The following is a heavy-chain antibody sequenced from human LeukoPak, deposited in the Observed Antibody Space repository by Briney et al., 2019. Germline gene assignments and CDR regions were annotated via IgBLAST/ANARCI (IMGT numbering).Heavy chain of an antibody. CDR1: GFTFSSYG. CDR2: IRYDGSNK. Sequence: GGSLRLSCAASGFTFSSYGMHWVRQAPGKGLEWVAFIRYDGSNKYYADSVKGRFTISRDNSKNTLYLQMNSLRAEDTAVYYCAKDLRLRGVYARYYFDYWGQGTLVTVPS. V-gene: IGHV3-30*02. CDR3: AKDLRLRGVYARYYFDY. J-gene: IGHJ4*02. D-gene: IGHD3-10*01.